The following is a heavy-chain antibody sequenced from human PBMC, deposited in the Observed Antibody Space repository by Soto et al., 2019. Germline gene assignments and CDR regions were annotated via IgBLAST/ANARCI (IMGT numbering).Heavy chain of an antibody. J-gene: IGHJ4*02. D-gene: IGHD3-16*02. Sequence: PSETLSLTCTVSGGSISSGGYYWSWSRQHPGKGLEWIGYIYYRGSTYYNPSLKSRVTISVDTSKNQFSLKLSSVTAADTDVYYCARGLQVIADYWGQGTLVTVSS. CDR3: ARGLQVIADY. CDR2: IYYRGST. CDR1: GGSISSGGYY. V-gene: IGHV4-31*03.